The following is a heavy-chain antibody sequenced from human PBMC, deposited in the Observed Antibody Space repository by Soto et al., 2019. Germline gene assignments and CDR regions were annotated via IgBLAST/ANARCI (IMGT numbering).Heavy chain of an antibody. V-gene: IGHV3-33*01. D-gene: IGHD2-2*01. CDR2: IWYDGSNK. Sequence: GGSLRLSCAASGFTFSSYGMHWVRQAPGKGLEWVAVIWYDGSNKYYADSVKGRFTISRDNSKNTLYLQMNSLRAEDTAVYYCARDGEDIVVVPAARGYYYYYMDVWGKGTTVTVSS. CDR3: ARDGEDIVVVPAARGYYYYYMDV. J-gene: IGHJ6*03. CDR1: GFTFSSYG.